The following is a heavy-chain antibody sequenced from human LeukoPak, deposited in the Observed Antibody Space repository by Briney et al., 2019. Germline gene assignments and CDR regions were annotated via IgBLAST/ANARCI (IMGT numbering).Heavy chain of an antibody. J-gene: IGHJ5*02. CDR2: INHSGST. V-gene: IGHV4-34*01. CDR1: GGSFSGYY. D-gene: IGHD2-15*01. CDR3: ARGMVVAATPNWFDP. Sequence: SETLSLTCAVYGGSFSGYYWSWIRQPPGKGLEWIGEINHSGSTNYDPSLKSRVTISVDTSKNQFSLKLSSVTAADTAVYYCARGMVVAATPNWFDPWGRGTLVTVSS.